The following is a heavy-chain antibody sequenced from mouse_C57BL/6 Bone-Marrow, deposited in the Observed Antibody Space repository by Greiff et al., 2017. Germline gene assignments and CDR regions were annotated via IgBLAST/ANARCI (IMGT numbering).Heavy chain of an antibody. J-gene: IGHJ2*01. Sequence: QVQLQQPGAELVMPGASVKLFCKASGYTFTSYWMHWVKQRPGQGLEWIGEIDPSDSYTNYNQKFKGKATLTVDKSSSTAYMQLSSLTSEDSAVYYCARYGYGSPFDYWGQGTTLTVSS. D-gene: IGHD1-1*01. CDR1: GYTFTSYW. V-gene: IGHV1-69*01. CDR3: ARYGYGSPFDY. CDR2: IDPSDSYT.